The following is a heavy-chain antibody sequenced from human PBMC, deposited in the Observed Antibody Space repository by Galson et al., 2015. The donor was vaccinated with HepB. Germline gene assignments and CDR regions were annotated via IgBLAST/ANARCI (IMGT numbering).Heavy chain of an antibody. CDR3: ARGYPVDYHYYGMDV. CDR2: ISSSSFTV. D-gene: IGHD1-1*01. J-gene: IGHJ6*02. CDR1: GFNFSVYY. Sequence: SLRLSCAGSGFNFSVYYMNWVRQAPGKGLEWVSYISSSSFTVYYADSVKGRFTISRDNAKNSLYLQMNSLRDEDTAVYYCARGYPVDYHYYGMDVWGQGNTVTVSS. V-gene: IGHV3-48*02.